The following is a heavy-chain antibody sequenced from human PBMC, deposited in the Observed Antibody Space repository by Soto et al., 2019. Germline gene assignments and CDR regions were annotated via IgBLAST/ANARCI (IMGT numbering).Heavy chain of an antibody. CDR3: ASMLGSGVGELANWFEA. CDR1: VFTFSSHG. D-gene: IGHD2-15*01. V-gene: IGHV3-30-3*01. Sequence: VGSLRLSCASSVFTFSSHGMHCVRHSPGKCLEWVAVISYDGSKKYYADSVKGRFTISRDNSKNTLYLQMNSLRVEDTAVYYCASMLGSGVGELANWFEAWGQGTLVSVSS. CDR2: ISYDGSKK. J-gene: IGHJ5*02.